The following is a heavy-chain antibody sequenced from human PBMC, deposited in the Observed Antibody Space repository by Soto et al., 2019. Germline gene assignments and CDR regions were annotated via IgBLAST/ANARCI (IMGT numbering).Heavy chain of an antibody. CDR1: GGTFSSYA. CDR3: ARREMATITGVSAFDI. V-gene: IGHV1-69*12. Sequence: QVQLVQSGAEVKKPGSSVKVSCKASGGTFSSYAISWVRQAPGQGLEWMGGIIPIFGTANYAQKFQGRVTITADESTGTAYMELSSLRSEDTAVYYCARREMATITGVSAFDIWGQGTMVTVSS. CDR2: IIPIFGTA. D-gene: IGHD5-12*01. J-gene: IGHJ3*02.